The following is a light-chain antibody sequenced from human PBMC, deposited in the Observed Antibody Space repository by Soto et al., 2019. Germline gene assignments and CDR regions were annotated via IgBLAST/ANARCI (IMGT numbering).Light chain of an antibody. J-gene: IGLJ2*01. Sequence: QAVLTQPPSASGSPGQSVTISCTGTGSDVGGYNYVSWYQHHPGKAPKLMLYEVSTRPSGVPDRFSGSKSGNTASLTVSGLQAEDEADYYCSSYAGSNIYVVFGGGTKHTVL. CDR2: EVS. CDR1: GSDVGGYNY. V-gene: IGLV2-8*01. CDR3: SSYAGSNIYVV.